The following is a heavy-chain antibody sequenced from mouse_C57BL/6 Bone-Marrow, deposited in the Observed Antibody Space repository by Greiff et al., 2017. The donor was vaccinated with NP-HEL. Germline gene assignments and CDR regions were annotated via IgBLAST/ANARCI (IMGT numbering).Heavy chain of an antibody. Sequence: VQLQQSGAELARPGASVKLSCKASGYTFTSYGISWVKQRTGQGLEWIGEIYPRSGNTYYNEKFKGKATLTADKSSSTAYMELRSLTSEDSAVYFCATLYYGSSYDWFAYWGQGTLVTVSA. CDR2: IYPRSGNT. V-gene: IGHV1-81*01. CDR1: GYTFTSYG. J-gene: IGHJ3*01. CDR3: ATLYYGSSYDWFAY. D-gene: IGHD1-1*01.